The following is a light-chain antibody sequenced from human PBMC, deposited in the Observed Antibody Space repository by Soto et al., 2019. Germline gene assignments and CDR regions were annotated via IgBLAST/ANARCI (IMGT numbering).Light chain of an antibody. J-gene: IGKJ5*01. V-gene: IGKV3-11*01. Sequence: EIALTQSPATLSLSPGERATLSCRASQSVRTYLAWYQQKPGQAPRLLIYDASNRATGTPARFSGSGSGTDFTLTIGSLEPEDFAVYYWQKRSGWPIPLGQGTRLDIK. CDR1: QSVRTY. CDR2: DAS. CDR3: QKRSGWPIP.